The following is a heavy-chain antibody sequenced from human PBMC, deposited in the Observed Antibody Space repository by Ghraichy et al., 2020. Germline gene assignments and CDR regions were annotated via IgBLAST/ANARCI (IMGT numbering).Heavy chain of an antibody. CDR1: GFTFSSYS. CDR2: ISSSSYI. CDR3: ARGGVSRGWFDP. J-gene: IGHJ5*02. V-gene: IGHV3-21*01. D-gene: IGHD2-8*01. Sequence: LSLTCAASGFTFSSYSMNWVRQAPGKGLEWVSSISSSSYIYYADSVKGRFTISRDNAKNSLYLQMNSLRAEDTAVYYCARGGVSRGWFDPWGQGTLVTVSS.